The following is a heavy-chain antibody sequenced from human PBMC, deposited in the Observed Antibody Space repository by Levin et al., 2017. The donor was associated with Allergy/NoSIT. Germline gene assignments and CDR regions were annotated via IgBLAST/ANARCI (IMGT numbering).Heavy chain of an antibody. CDR3: ATRNHYLHY. Sequence: GESLKISCAASGITFSSYAMSWVRQAPGKGLEWVSTISTSGENTYYVDSVKGRFTISRDNSKNTLYLQMNSLRAEDTAIYYCATRNHYLHYWGQGTLVTVSS. CDR1: GITFSSYA. CDR2: ISTSGENT. V-gene: IGHV3-23*01. J-gene: IGHJ4*02.